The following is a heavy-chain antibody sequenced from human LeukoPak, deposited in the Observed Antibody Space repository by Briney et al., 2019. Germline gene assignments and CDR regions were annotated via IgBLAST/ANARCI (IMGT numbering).Heavy chain of an antibody. Sequence: GGSLRLSCADSGFTVSSNSMSWVRQAPGKGLEWVSIIYSGGNTFHADSVKARFSISRDESRDTVYLQMNSLRAEDTAAYYCAKGRGGSSNWGSDYWGQGTQVTVSS. V-gene: IGHV3-66*01. CDR2: IYSGGNT. CDR1: GFTVSSNS. J-gene: IGHJ4*02. D-gene: IGHD7-27*01. CDR3: AKGRGGSSNWGSDY.